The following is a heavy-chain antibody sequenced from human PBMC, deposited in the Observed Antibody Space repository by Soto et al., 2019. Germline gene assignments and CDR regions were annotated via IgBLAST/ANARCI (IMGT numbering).Heavy chain of an antibody. CDR3: ARDGRISRPDWCVDL. V-gene: IGHV3-48*03. J-gene: IGHJ2*01. CDR1: GLTFSSYE. Sequence: EVQLVESGGGLVQPGGSLRLSCAASGLTFSSYEMNWVRQAPGKGLEWVSYLSRSGSTIYYADSVKGRVTISRDNAKNSLYLQMNSLRAEDTAVYYCARDGRISRPDWCVDLWGRGTLVTVSS. CDR2: LSRSGSTI. D-gene: IGHD2-15*01.